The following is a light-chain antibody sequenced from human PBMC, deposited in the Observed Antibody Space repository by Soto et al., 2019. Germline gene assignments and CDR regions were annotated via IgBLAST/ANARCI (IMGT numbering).Light chain of an antibody. Sequence: QSALTQPASVSGSPGQSITILCTGTSSDIGGYNYVSWYQHHPGKAPKLIIYEVTYRPSGVSNRFSGSKSGNTASLTISGLQAEDEADYWCSSYTSSNTLHLVFGGGTQLTVL. CDR1: SSDIGGYNY. V-gene: IGLV2-14*01. J-gene: IGLJ2*01. CDR2: EVT. CDR3: SSYTSSNTLHLV.